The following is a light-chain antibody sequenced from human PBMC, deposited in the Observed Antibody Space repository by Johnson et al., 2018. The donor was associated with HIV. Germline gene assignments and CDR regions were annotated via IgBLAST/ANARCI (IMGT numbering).Light chain of an antibody. CDR2: ENN. CDR1: SSNIGNNY. J-gene: IGLJ1*01. Sequence: QAVLTQPPSVSAAPGQKVTISCSGSSSNIGNNYVSWYQQLPGTAPKLLICENNNRPSGIPDRFSGSKSGTSATLGITGLQTGDEANYYCGTWDSSLSGVFGTGTKVTVL. V-gene: IGLV1-51*02. CDR3: GTWDSSLSGV.